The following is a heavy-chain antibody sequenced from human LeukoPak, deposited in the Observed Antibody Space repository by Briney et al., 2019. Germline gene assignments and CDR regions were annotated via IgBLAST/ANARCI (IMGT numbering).Heavy chain of an antibody. CDR3: AKDILRGGKDYYYGMDV. J-gene: IGHJ6*02. V-gene: IGHV3-9*01. D-gene: IGHD2-15*01. Sequence: PGGSLRLSCAASGFTFDDYAMHWVRQAPGKGLEWVSGISWNSGSIGYADSVKGRFTISGDNAKNSLYLQMNSLRAEDTALYYCAKDILRGGKDYYYGMDVWGQGTTVTVSS. CDR1: GFTFDDYA. CDR2: ISWNSGSI.